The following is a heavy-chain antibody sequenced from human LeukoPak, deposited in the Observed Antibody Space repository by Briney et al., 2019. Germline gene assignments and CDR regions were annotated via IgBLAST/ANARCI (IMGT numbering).Heavy chain of an antibody. J-gene: IGHJ4*02. CDR2: IYFSGST. CDR3: ARGQTFGDNYRATAFDY. Sequence: SETLSLTCTVSGGSISTGNIYWSWIRQPPGKGLQWIGYIYFSGSTHYNPSLESRLSMSVDTSSNQFSLKLTSVTAADTAVYYCARGQTFGDNYRATAFDYWGQGTLATVSS. D-gene: IGHD4/OR15-4a*01. V-gene: IGHV4-30-4*01. CDR1: GGSISTGNIY.